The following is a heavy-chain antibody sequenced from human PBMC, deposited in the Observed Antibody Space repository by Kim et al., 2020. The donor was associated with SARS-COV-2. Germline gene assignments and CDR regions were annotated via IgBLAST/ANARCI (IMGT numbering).Heavy chain of an antibody. Sequence: SETLSLTCAVYGGSFSNYYWSWIRQPPGKGLEWIGEINHSGSTNYNPSLKSRVTISVDTSKNQFSLKLSSVTAADTAVYYCARGTYDFWSGYYKAFDYWGPGTLVTASS. V-gene: IGHV4-34*01. CDR3: ARGTYDFWSGYYKAFDY. D-gene: IGHD3-3*01. CDR2: INHSGST. CDR1: GGSFSNYY. J-gene: IGHJ4*02.